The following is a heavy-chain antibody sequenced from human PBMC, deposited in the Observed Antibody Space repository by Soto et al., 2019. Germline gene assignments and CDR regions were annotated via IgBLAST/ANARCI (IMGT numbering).Heavy chain of an antibody. CDR3: ARDSSSSGYYYYGMDV. Sequence: QVQLVQSGAEVKKPGSSVKVSCKSSGGTFSRYAISWVRQAPGQGLEWMGGIIPTFGTANYAQKFQGRVTITADESTSTAYMELSSLRSADTAVYYCARDSSSSGYYYYGMDVWGQGTTVTVSS. CDR2: IIPTFGTA. CDR1: GGTFSRYA. J-gene: IGHJ6*02. V-gene: IGHV1-69*01. D-gene: IGHD6-6*01.